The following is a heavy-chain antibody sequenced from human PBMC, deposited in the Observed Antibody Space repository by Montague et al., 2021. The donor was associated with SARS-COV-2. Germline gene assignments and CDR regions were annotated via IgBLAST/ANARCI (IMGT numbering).Heavy chain of an antibody. CDR2: ISYDGSNT. V-gene: IGHV3-30-3*01. Sequence: SLRLSCAASGFTFSSYAMHWVRQAPGKGLEWVAVISYDGSNTYYADSVKGRFTISRDNSKNTLYLQMNSLRAEDTAVYYCARDLVVVAATPLDVWGKGTTVTVSS. D-gene: IGHD2-15*01. CDR3: ARDLVVVAATPLDV. J-gene: IGHJ6*04. CDR1: GFTFSSYA.